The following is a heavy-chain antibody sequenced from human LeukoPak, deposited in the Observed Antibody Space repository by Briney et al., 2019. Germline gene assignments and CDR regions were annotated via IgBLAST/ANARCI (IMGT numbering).Heavy chain of an antibody. CDR1: GFIFPDYW. V-gene: IGHV3-74*01. CDR2: IRGDGRAT. CDR3: ARESSGYPRYEDY. D-gene: IGHD3-22*01. J-gene: IGHJ4*02. Sequence: GGSLRLSCAASGFIFPDYWMHWVRQAPGSELVWVARIRGDGRATTYADSVKGRFTISRDNAMSTVFLQMNSLRAEDTAVYYCARESSGYPRYEDYWGQGTLVTVSS.